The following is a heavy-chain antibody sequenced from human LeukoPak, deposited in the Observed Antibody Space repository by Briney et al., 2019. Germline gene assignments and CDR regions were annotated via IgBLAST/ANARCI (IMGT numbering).Heavy chain of an antibody. CDR3: ARDGQQWPIYY. CDR1: GFTFNNYE. CDR2: ISSNGTIM. V-gene: IGHV3-48*03. D-gene: IGHD6-19*01. J-gene: IGHJ4*02. Sequence: GGSLRLSCAASGFTFNNYEMIWVRQAPGKGLEWVSYISSNGTIMYYADSVRGRFTISRDNAKNSLYLRMNSLRAEDTAVYYCARDGQQWPIYYWGQGTLVTVSS.